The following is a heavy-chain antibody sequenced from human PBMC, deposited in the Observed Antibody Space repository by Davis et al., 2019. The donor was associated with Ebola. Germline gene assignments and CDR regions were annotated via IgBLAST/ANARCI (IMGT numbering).Heavy chain of an antibody. CDR3: ARGGGGNGYVL. CDR2: ISYSGST. CDR1: GGSVSSYY. D-gene: IGHD5-18*01. Sequence: SETLSLTCTVSGGSVSSYYWSWFRQPPGKGLEWIGYISYSGSTNYNPSLKSRVTISIDASRNQFSLKLSSVPAAGTAVYFCARGGGGNGYVLWGQGTLVTVSS. V-gene: IGHV4-59*02. J-gene: IGHJ4*02.